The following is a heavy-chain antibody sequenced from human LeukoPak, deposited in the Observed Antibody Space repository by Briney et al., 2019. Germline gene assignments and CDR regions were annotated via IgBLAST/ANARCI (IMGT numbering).Heavy chain of an antibody. CDR3: AREDIVATIGEYYYYGMDV. V-gene: IGHV4-59*12. CDR2: IYYSGST. J-gene: IGHJ6*02. Sequence: SETLSLTCTVSGGSISSYYWSWIRQPPGKGLEWIGYIYYSGSTNYNPSLKSRVTISVDTSKNQFSLKLSSVTAADTAVYYCAREDIVATIGEYYYYGMDVWGQGTTVTVSS. D-gene: IGHD5-12*01. CDR1: GGSISSYY.